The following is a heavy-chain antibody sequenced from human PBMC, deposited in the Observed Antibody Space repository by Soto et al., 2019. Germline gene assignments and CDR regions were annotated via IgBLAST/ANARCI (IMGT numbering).Heavy chain of an antibody. V-gene: IGHV1-69*13. J-gene: IGHJ6*02. CDR3: ARDRGVQSSSQHGMDV. CDR2: IIPIFGTA. D-gene: IGHD6-6*01. Sequence: SVKVSCKASGGTFSSYAISWVRQAPGQGLGWMGGIIPIFGTANYAQKFQGRVTITADESMSTAYMELSSLRSEDTAVYYCARDRGVQSSSQHGMDVWGQGTTVTVSS. CDR1: GGTFSSYA.